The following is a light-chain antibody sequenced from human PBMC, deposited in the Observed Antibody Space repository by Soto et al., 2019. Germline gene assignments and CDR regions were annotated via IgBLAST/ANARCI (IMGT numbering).Light chain of an antibody. Sequence: EIVLTQSPGTLSLSPGERATLSCRASQSVSSSNLAWYQQKPGQAPRLLIYGASSRATGIPDRFSGSGSGTDFTLTISRLEPEDFAVYYCQQYVSSPLTFGGGTKVEIK. CDR1: QSVSSSN. V-gene: IGKV3-20*01. CDR2: GAS. CDR3: QQYVSSPLT. J-gene: IGKJ4*01.